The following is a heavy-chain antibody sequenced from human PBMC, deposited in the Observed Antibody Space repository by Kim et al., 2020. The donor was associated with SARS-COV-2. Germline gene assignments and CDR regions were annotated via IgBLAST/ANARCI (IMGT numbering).Heavy chain of an antibody. Sequence: SETLSLTCAVYGGSFSGYYWSWIRQPPGKGLEWIGEINHSGSTNYNPSLKSRVTISVDTSKNQFSLKLSSVTAADTAVYYCARGRPWYSSSWYYFDYWGQGTLVTVSS. CDR1: GGSFSGYY. J-gene: IGHJ4*02. V-gene: IGHV4-34*01. CDR3: ARGRPWYSSSWYYFDY. CDR2: INHSGST. D-gene: IGHD6-13*01.